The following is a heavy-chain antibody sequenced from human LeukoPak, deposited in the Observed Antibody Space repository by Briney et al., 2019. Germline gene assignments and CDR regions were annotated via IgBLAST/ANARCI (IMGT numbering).Heavy chain of an antibody. J-gene: IGHJ5*02. CDR3: ARGRVEVVAATRRDNWFDP. Sequence: PSETLSLTCGVTGGSISSNNWWSWVRQPPGKGLEWIGEIYHSGSTNYNPSLKSRVTISLDKSKNQFSLKLSSVTAADTAVYYCARGRVEVVAATRRDNWFDPWGQGTLVTVSS. D-gene: IGHD2-15*01. CDR1: GGSISSNNW. V-gene: IGHV4-4*02. CDR2: IYHSGST.